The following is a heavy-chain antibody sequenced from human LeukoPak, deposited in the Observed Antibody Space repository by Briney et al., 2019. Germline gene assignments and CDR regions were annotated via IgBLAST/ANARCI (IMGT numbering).Heavy chain of an antibody. J-gene: IGHJ4*02. V-gene: IGHV4-4*07. CDR2: IYLSGSP. CDR1: GGSLNTYY. CDR3: ARASYYYGSGSYFDF. Sequence: SETLSLTCTVSGGSLNTYYCSWIRQPAGEGLEWSLQIYLSGSPNYNSSLKSRVTMSVDTSKNQFSLKLSSVTAADTAMYYCARASYYYGSGSYFDFWGQGPLVTVSS. D-gene: IGHD3-10*01.